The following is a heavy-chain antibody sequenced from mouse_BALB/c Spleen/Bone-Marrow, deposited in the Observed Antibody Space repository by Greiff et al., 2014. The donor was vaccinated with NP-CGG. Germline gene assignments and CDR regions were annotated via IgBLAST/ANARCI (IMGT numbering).Heavy chain of an antibody. CDR3: ARQYGNLGVMDY. CDR1: GFIFSSYG. Sequence: DVMLVESGGDLVKPGGSLKLSCAASGFIFSSYGMSWVRQTPDKRLEWVATISSGGSYTYYPDSVKGRFTISRDNAKNTLYLQMSSLKSEDTAMYYCARQYGNLGVMDYWGQGTSVTVSS. J-gene: IGHJ4*01. V-gene: IGHV5-6*02. D-gene: IGHD2-1*01. CDR2: ISSGGSYT.